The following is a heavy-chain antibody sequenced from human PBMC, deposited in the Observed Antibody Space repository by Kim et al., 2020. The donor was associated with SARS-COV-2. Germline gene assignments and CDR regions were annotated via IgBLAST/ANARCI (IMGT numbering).Heavy chain of an antibody. CDR1: GGSISSSSYY. Sequence: SETLSLTCTVSGGSISSSSYYWGWIRQPPGKGLEWIGSIYYSGSTYYNPSLKSRVTISVDTSKNQFSLKLSSVTAADTAVYYCARRYSNYAKIDFDYWGQGTLVTVSS. CDR3: ARRYSNYAKIDFDY. V-gene: IGHV4-39*01. D-gene: IGHD4-4*01. CDR2: IYYSGST. J-gene: IGHJ4*02.